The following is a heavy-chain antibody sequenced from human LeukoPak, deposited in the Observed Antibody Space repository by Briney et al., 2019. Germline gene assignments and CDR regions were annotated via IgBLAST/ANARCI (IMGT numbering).Heavy chain of an antibody. CDR3: ARHSLVATIFDY. Sequence: PPETLSLTCTVSGGSISSSSYYWGWIRQPPGKGLEWIGSIYYSGSTYYNPSLKSRVTISVDTSKNQFSLKLSSVTAADTAVYYCARHSLVATIFDYWGQGTLVTVSS. CDR2: IYYSGST. D-gene: IGHD5-24*01. CDR1: GGSISSSSYY. J-gene: IGHJ4*02. V-gene: IGHV4-39*01.